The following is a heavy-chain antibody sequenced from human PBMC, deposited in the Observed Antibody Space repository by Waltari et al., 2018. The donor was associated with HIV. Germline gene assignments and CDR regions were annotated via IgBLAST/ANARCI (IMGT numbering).Heavy chain of an antibody. V-gene: IGHV1-2*02. CDR3: ARSYYGSGNWFDP. CDR2: INPNRGGT. CDR1: GYTFTGYY. Sequence: QVQLVQSGAEVKKPGASVKVSCKASGYTFTGYYMHWVRQAPGQGLEWMGWINPNRGGTNYAQKLQGRVTMTRDTSISTAYMELSRLRSDDTAVYYCARSYYGSGNWFDPWGQGTLVTVSS. J-gene: IGHJ5*02. D-gene: IGHD3-10*01.